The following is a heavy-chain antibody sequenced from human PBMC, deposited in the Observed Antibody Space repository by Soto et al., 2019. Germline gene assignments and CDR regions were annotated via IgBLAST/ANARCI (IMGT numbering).Heavy chain of an antibody. Sequence: QVQLVQSGAEVMKPGSSVKVSCEASGGTFSSYSFIWVRQAPGQGLEWMGRVIPILGMANYEQKFQGRVTITADKATITVYMEMSSLRSEETAVYYCARGGAVVVPGAVDRHNWFDPWGQGTLVTVSS. CDR2: VIPILGMA. CDR3: ARGGAVVVPGAVDRHNWFDP. V-gene: IGHV1-69*02. CDR1: GGTFSSYS. J-gene: IGHJ5*02. D-gene: IGHD2-2*01.